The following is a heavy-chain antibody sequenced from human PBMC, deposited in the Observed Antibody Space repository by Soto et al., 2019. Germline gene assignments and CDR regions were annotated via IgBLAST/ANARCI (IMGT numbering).Heavy chain of an antibody. CDR3: ARDPQVGSSWYGGFYYGMDV. J-gene: IGHJ6*02. D-gene: IGHD6-13*01. Sequence: ASVKVSCKASGYTFTGYYMHWVRQAPGQGREWMGWINPHSGGTNYAQKFQGRVTMTRDTSISTAYMELSRLRSDDTAVYYCARDPQVGSSWYGGFYYGMDVWGQGTTVTVSS. CDR2: INPHSGGT. V-gene: IGHV1-2*02. CDR1: GYTFTGYY.